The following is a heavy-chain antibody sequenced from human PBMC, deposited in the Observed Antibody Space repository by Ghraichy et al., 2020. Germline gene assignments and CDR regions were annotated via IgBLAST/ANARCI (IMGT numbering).Heavy chain of an antibody. D-gene: IGHD4-17*01. CDR3: AGDSSSRLRTSRPDL. Sequence: GESLNISCAASGFTFSSYDMNWVRQAPGRGLEWISYISSTSSHIYYAHSVKGRFTISRDDGRNSLYLQMNSLRDEETAVYYCAGDSSSRLRTSRPDLWGQGTLVTVSS. V-gene: IGHV3-48*02. CDR1: GFTFSSYD. J-gene: IGHJ5*02. CDR2: ISSTSSHI.